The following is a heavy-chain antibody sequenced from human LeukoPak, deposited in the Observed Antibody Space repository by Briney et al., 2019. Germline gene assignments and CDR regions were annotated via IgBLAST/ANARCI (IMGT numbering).Heavy chain of an antibody. V-gene: IGHV4-4*02. CDR3: ASLAAAGRAPFDY. CDR1: GGSISSSNW. CDR2: IYHSGST. J-gene: IGHJ4*02. Sequence: SETLSLTCAVSGGSISSSNWWSWVRQLPGKGLEWIGEIYHSGSTNYNPSLKSRVTISADKSKNQFSLKLSSVTAADTAVYYCASLAAAGRAPFDYWGQGTLVTVSS. D-gene: IGHD6-13*01.